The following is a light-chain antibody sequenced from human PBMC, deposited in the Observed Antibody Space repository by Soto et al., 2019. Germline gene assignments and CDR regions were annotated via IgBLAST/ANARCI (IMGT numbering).Light chain of an antibody. CDR2: GAS. V-gene: IGKV3-15*01. CDR3: QHYNKWPQT. CDR1: QSVTTN. J-gene: IGKJ1*01. Sequence: EIVMTQSPATLSLSPGERAALSCRVSQSVTTNLAWYRQKPGQAPRLLIYGASTRATDIPARFTGSGSGTEFNLTISSLQPADFAIYSCQHYNKWPQTFGQETKAEIK.